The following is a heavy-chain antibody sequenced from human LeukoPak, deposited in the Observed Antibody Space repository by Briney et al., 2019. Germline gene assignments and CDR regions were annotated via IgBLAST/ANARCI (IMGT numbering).Heavy chain of an antibody. V-gene: IGHV3-74*01. J-gene: IGHJ4*02. CDR3: VEGLGGSSDY. CDR1: GFTFSTSW. Sequence: GGSLRLSCATSGFTFSTSWMHWVRQAPGKGLVWVSRINPDGSTINYADSVEGRFTISRDNAKNTVHLQMNSLRAEDTAVYFCVEGLGGSSDYRGQGTLVTVSS. D-gene: IGHD2-15*01. CDR2: INPDGSTI.